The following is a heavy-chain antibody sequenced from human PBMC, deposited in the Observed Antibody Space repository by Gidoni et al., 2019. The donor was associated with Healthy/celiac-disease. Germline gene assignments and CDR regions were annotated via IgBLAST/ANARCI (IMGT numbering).Heavy chain of an antibody. CDR1: GGSISSSNW. D-gene: IGHD6-19*01. CDR2: IYHGGST. V-gene: IGHV4-4*02. J-gene: IGHJ4*02. CDR3: AREPHRAVAGHGFDY. Sequence: QVQLQESGPGLVKPSGTLSLTCAVSGGSISSSNWWSWVRQPPGKGLEWIGEIYHGGSTNYNPSLKSRVTISVDKSKNQFSLKLSSVTAADTAVYYCAREPHRAVAGHGFDYWGQGTLVTVSS.